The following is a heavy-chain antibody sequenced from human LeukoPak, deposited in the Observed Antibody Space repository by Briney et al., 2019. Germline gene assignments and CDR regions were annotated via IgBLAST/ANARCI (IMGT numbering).Heavy chain of an antibody. J-gene: IGHJ4*02. CDR2: VNPSGVST. Sequence: ASVKASCKASGHTFTSYYMHWLRQAPGQGPEGMGIVNPSGVSTSYAQKFHRRGTMTTDTATSTVYMELSSLRSEDPAVYYCARGGYSGYDPKGDLDYWGQGTMVTVSS. V-gene: IGHV1-46*01. CDR3: ARGGYSGYDPKGDLDY. D-gene: IGHD5-12*01. CDR1: GHTFTSYY.